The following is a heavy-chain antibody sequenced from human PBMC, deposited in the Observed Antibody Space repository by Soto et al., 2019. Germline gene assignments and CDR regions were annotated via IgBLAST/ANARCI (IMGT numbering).Heavy chain of an antibody. D-gene: IGHD6-19*01. J-gene: IGHJ1*01. CDR2: IHHSGNT. Sequence: PSQTLSLTYAVSSASISSEQRWSWLRQPPGKGLEWIGEIHHSGNTNSNPSLKSRVTMSVDKSKNQFSLNLNSLTAADTAIYYCGRSFGWSALAQWSQGTLVPVSS. V-gene: IGHV4-4*02. CDR3: GRSFGWSALAQ. CDR1: SASISSEQR.